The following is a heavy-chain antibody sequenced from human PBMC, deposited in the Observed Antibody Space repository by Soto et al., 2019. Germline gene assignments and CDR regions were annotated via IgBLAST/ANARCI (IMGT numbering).Heavy chain of an antibody. CDR2: ISYDGSNK. J-gene: IGHJ4*02. D-gene: IGHD6-13*01. V-gene: IGHV3-30*03. Sequence: QPGGSLRLSCAASGFTFSSYGMHWVRQAPGKGLEWVAVISYDGSNKYYADSVKGRFTISRDNSKNTLYLQMNSLRAEDTAVYYCVLKGLEADGDLDYWGQGTLVTVSS. CDR1: GFTFSSYG. CDR3: VLKGLEADGDLDY.